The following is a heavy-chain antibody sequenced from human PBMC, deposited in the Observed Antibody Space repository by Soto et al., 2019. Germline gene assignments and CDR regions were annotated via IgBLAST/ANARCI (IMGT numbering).Heavy chain of an antibody. Sequence: QVQLVQSGAEVKKPGSSVKVSCKASGGTFSRYTISWVRQAPGQGLDWMGRIIPILGIANYAQKFQGRVTITADKSTSRAYMELSSLRSEDTAVYYCARGVAVAGTSVNYFDYWGQGTLVTVSS. V-gene: IGHV1-69*02. CDR3: ARGVAVAGTSVNYFDY. CDR1: GGTFSRYT. CDR2: IIPILGIA. D-gene: IGHD6-19*01. J-gene: IGHJ4*02.